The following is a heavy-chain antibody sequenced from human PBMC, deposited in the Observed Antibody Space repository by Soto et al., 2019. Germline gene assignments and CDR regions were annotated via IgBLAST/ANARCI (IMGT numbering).Heavy chain of an antibody. CDR2: ISSLNGNT. J-gene: IGHJ5*02. CDR1: DSTFTGYT. CDR3: ARGTETSGRWFGP. D-gene: IGHD3-10*01. Sequence: QVHLVQSETEVKEPGASVTVSCKTSDSTFTGYTINWARQAPGQGVEWLGWISSLNGNTNYARKYQGRLTMTTNTSATTAYMELRSLRSDDTAVYFCARGTETSGRWFGPWGQRTLVTVSS. V-gene: IGHV1-18*04.